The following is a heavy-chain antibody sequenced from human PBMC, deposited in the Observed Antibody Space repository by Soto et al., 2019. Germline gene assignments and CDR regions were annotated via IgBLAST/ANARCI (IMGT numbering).Heavy chain of an antibody. D-gene: IGHD1-7*01. CDR2: INSDGSST. CDR3: ARDGTGTMNY. J-gene: IGHJ4*02. V-gene: IGHV3-74*01. Sequence: PGGSLRLSCAAAEFNFSSYGMHWVRQAPGKGLVWVSRINSDGSSTSYADSVKGRFTISRDNSKNTLYLQMNSLRAEDTAVYYCARDGTGTMNYWGQGTLVTVSS. CDR1: EFNFSSYG.